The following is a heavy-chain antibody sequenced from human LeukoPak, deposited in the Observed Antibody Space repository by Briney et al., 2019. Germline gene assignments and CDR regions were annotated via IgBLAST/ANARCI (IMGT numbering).Heavy chain of an antibody. J-gene: IGHJ4*02. CDR1: GYTFTGYY. CDR3: ARGENYDFWSGYHVTLDY. CDR2: INPNSGGT. D-gene: IGHD3-3*01. V-gene: IGHV1-2*02. Sequence: VASVKVSCKASGYTFTGYYMHWVRQAPGQGLEWMGWINPNSGGTNYAQKFQGRVTMTRDTSISTAYMELSRLRSDDTAVYYCARGENYDFWSGYHVTLDYWGQGTLVTVSS.